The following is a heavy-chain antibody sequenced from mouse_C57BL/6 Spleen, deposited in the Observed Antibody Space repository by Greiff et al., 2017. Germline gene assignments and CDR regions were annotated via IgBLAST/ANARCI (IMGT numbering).Heavy chain of an antibody. D-gene: IGHD2-4*01. J-gene: IGHJ2*01. V-gene: IGHV1-50*01. CDR3: AVYDYDGY. CDR1: GYTFTSYW. CDR2: IDPSDSYT. Sequence: QVQLQQSGAELVKPGASVKLSCKASGYTFTSYWMQWVKQRPGQGLEWIGEIDPSDSYTNYNQKFKGKATLTVDTSSSTAYMQLSSLTSEDSAVYYCAVYDYDGYWGQGTTLTVSS.